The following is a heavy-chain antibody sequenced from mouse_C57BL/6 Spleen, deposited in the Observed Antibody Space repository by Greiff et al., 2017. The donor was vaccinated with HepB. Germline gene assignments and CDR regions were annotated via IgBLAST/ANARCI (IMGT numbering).Heavy chain of an antibody. CDR1: GYSFTGYY. CDR2: IYPYNGVS. V-gene: IGHV1-31*01. Sequence: VHVKQSGPELVKPGASVKISCKASGYSFTGYYMHWVKQSHGNILDWIGYIYPYNGVSSYNQKFKGKATLTVDKSSSTAYMELRSLTSEDSAVYYCAGHDYYCSSFPDYAMDYWGQGTSVTVSS. D-gene: IGHD1-1*01. CDR3: AGHDYYCSSFPDYAMDY. J-gene: IGHJ4*01.